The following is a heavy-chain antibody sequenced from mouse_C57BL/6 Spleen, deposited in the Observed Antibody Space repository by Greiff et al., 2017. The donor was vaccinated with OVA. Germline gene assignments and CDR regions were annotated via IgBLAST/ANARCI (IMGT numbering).Heavy chain of an antibody. Sequence: VQLQQSGPELVKPGASVKISCKASGYTFTDYYMNWVKQSHGKSLEWIGDINPNNGGTSYNQKFKGKATLTVDKSSSTAYMELRSLTSEDSAVYYCARGYSNYPDYWGQGTTLTVSS. CDR1: GYTFTDYY. J-gene: IGHJ2*01. CDR2: INPNNGGT. D-gene: IGHD2-5*01. V-gene: IGHV1-26*01. CDR3: ARGYSNYPDY.